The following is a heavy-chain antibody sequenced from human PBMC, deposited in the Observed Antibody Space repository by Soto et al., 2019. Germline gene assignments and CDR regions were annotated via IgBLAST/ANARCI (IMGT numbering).Heavy chain of an antibody. V-gene: IGHV1-2*02. CDR1: GYTFTGYY. CDR2: ITPNSGST. J-gene: IGHJ4*02. D-gene: IGHD3-10*01. Sequence: ASVKVSCKASGYTFTGYYMHWVRQAPGQGLEWMGWITPNSGSTDYAEKFQGRVTMTRDTPISTAYMELSRLRSEDTAVYYCAREGYYGSGSYRVRSLYYFDYWGQGTLVTVSS. CDR3: AREGYYGSGSYRVRSLYYFDY.